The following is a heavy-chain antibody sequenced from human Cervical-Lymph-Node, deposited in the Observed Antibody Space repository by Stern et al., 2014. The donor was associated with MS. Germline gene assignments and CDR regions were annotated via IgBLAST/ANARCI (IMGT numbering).Heavy chain of an antibody. Sequence: VQLVESGAEVKKPGSSVRVSCKASGGSFKSYAFNWLRQAPGQGLEWMGDIVPMFAKANYAQKFQGRVTVTADEATNTVYMELSFLRSEDTAVYYCARERSIHYPAFAPWGQGTLVTVSS. D-gene: IGHD3-10*01. CDR3: ARERSIHYPAFAP. CDR2: IVPMFAKA. V-gene: IGHV1-69*01. J-gene: IGHJ5*02. CDR1: GGSFKSYA.